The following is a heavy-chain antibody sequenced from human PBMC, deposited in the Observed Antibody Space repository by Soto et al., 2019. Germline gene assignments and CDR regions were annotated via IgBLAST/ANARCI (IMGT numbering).Heavy chain of an antibody. D-gene: IGHD3-3*01. J-gene: IGHJ3*02. CDR1: GFTFDDYA. Sequence: GGSLRLSCAASGFTFDDYAMHWVRQAPGKGLEWVSGISWNSGSIGYADSVKGRFTISRDNAKNSLYLQMNSLRAEDTALYYCAKDIALNYDFWSGYYDAFDIWGQGTMVTVSS. CDR2: ISWNSGSI. V-gene: IGHV3-9*01. CDR3: AKDIALNYDFWSGYYDAFDI.